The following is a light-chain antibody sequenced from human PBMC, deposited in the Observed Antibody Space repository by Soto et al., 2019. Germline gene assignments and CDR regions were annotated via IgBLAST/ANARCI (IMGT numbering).Light chain of an antibody. CDR1: SSDVGGYNY. V-gene: IGLV2-14*01. CDR3: SSYTSSSTLLVV. CDR2: DVS. Sequence: QSALTQPASVSGSPGQSITISCTGTSSDVGGYNYVSWYQQHPGKAPKLMIHDVSNRPSGVSNRFSGSKSGNTASLTISGLQAEDEADYYCSSYTSSSTLLVVFGGGTKLTVL. J-gene: IGLJ2*01.